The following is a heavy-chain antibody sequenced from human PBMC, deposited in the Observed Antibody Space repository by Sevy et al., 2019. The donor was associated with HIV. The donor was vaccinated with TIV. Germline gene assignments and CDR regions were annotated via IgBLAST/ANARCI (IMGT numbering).Heavy chain of an antibody. CDR2: INHSGST. D-gene: IGHD3-10*01. Sequence: SETLSLTCAVYGGSFSGYYWSWIRQPPGKGLEWIGEINHSGSTNYNPPLKSRVTISVDTSKNQFSLKLSSVTAADTAVYYCARRITMVRGVIITPLHFDYWGQGTLVTVSS. CDR1: GGSFSGYY. V-gene: IGHV4-34*01. CDR3: ARRITMVRGVIITPLHFDY. J-gene: IGHJ4*02.